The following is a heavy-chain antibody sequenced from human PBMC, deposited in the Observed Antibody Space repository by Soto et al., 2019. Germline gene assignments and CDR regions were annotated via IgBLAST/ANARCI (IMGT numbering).Heavy chain of an antibody. V-gene: IGHV4-30-2*01. D-gene: IGHD1-26*01. J-gene: IGHJ4*02. CDR3: TRALIYSGSFAFDY. CDR1: GGSISSGGYS. CDR2: VYHSGST. Sequence: SETLSLTCAVSGGSISSGGYSWSWIRQPPGKGLEWIGYVYHSGSTYYNPSLKSRVTISVDRSKNQFSLKLSSVTAADTAVYYCTRALIYSGSFAFDYWGQGTLVTVS.